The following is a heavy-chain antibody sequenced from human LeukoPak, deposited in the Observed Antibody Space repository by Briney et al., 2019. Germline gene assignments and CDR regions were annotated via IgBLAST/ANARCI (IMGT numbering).Heavy chain of an antibody. CDR1: GYTFTSYY. Sequence: ASVTVSCKASGYTFTSYYMHWVRQAPGQGLEWMGIINPSGGSTNYAQKFQGRVTMTRDTSTSTVYMKLNNLRSEDTAVYYCARDGAAADRTFDYWGQGTLVTVSS. CDR2: INPSGGST. D-gene: IGHD6-13*01. CDR3: ARDGAAADRTFDY. J-gene: IGHJ4*02. V-gene: IGHV1-46*01.